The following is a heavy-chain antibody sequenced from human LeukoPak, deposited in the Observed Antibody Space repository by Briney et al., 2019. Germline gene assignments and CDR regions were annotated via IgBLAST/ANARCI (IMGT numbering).Heavy chain of an antibody. J-gene: IGHJ4*02. Sequence: GGSLRLSCAASGFSFNSFAMSWVRRAPGKGLEWVATISGLGDSRDYAESVKGWFSIARDNSKNTLYLQMSSLRPNDTAVYYCAKRFLEWIYGPFDHWGQGSLVIVSS. D-gene: IGHD3-3*01. CDR1: GFSFNSFA. V-gene: IGHV3-23*01. CDR3: AKRFLEWIYGPFDH. CDR2: ISGLGDSR.